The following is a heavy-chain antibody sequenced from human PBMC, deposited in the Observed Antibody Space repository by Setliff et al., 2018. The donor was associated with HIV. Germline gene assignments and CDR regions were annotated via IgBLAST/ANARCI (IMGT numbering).Heavy chain of an antibody. CDR2: IHSSGSA. CDR1: GGSISSYY. CDR3: ARVPVAGTARGVFDI. V-gene: IGHV4-4*09. Sequence: PSETLSLTCTVSGGSISSYYWSWIRQPPGKGLEWIGNIHSSGSANYNPSLKSRVTISVDTSKNQFSLKLTSVTAADTAVYYCARVPVAGTARGVFDIWGPGTMVTVSS. J-gene: IGHJ3*02. D-gene: IGHD6-19*01.